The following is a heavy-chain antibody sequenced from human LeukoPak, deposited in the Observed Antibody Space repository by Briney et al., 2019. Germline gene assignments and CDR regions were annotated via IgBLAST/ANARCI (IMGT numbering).Heavy chain of an antibody. V-gene: IGHV4-39*07. CDR3: ARAPPLGYRSGGTCYSPFWDY. CDR1: GGSVSSSTYY. J-gene: IGHJ4*02. CDR2: IYYSGST. D-gene: IGHD2-15*01. Sequence: SETLSLTCTVSGGSVSSSTYYWGWIRQPPGKGLEWIGSIYYSGSTYYNPSLKSRVTISVDTSKNQFSLKLSSVTAADTAVYYCARAPPLGYRSGGTCYSPFWDYWGQGTLVTVSS.